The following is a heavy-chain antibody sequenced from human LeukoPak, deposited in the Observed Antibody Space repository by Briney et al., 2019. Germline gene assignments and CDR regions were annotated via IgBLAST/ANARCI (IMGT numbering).Heavy chain of an antibody. D-gene: IGHD3-16*01. J-gene: IGHJ4*02. V-gene: IGHV3-7*01. CDR1: AFTFSSYW. Sequence: PGGSLRLSCAAYAFTFSSYWMIWVRQAPGKGLEWVANIKQDGSEKYYVDSVKGRFTISRDNAENSLYLQMNSLRADDTAVYYCARNRWGSHIGDMGDWGQGTLVTVSS. CDR3: ARNRWGSHIGDMGD. CDR2: IKQDGSEK.